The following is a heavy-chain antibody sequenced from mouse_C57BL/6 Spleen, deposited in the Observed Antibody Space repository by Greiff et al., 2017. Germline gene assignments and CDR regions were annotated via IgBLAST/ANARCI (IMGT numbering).Heavy chain of an antibody. CDR3: ARPGGLRQTWFAY. CDR1: GFTFSDYG. CDR2: ISSGSSTI. Sequence: EVQGVESGGGLVKPGGSLKLSCAASGFTFSDYGMHWVRQAPEKGLEWVAYISSGSSTIYYADTVKGRFTIARDNAKHTLFLQMTSVRSEDTAMYYCARPGGLRQTWFAYWGQGTLVTVSA. J-gene: IGHJ3*01. D-gene: IGHD2-4*01. V-gene: IGHV5-17*01.